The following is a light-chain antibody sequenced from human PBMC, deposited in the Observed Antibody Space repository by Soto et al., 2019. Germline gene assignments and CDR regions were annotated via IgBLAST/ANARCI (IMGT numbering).Light chain of an antibody. J-gene: IGLJ1*01. Sequence: QSVLTQPPSASGSPGQSVTISCTGTSSDVGGYNFVSWYQQHPGKAPKLIIYEVSKRPSGVPDRFSGSKSGNTASLTVSGLQAEDEADYYCTSYAGSNNLYVLGTGTKVTVL. CDR1: SSDVGGYNF. CDR3: TSYAGSNNLYV. V-gene: IGLV2-8*01. CDR2: EVS.